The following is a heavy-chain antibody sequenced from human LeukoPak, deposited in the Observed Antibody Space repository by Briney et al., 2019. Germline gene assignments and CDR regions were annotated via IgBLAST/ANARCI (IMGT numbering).Heavy chain of an antibody. CDR2: FYYSGST. CDR3: ARTRSQAISAQYFDY. CDR1: GGSVSSYS. D-gene: IGHD2-2*02. V-gene: IGHV4-59*08. Sequence: SEALSLTCTVSGGSVSSYSWSWIRQPPGKGLEWIGYFYYSGSTNYNPSLKSRVTISVDTSKSQFSLNLTSVTAADTAVYYCARTRSQAISAQYFDYWGQGTLVTVSS. J-gene: IGHJ4*02.